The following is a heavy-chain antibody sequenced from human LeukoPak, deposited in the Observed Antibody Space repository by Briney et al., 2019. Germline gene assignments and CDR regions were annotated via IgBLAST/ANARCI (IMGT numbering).Heavy chain of an antibody. V-gene: IGHV4-59*01. CDR1: GGSISSYY. CDR3: ARGWFGELYYYDGMGV. D-gene: IGHD3-10*01. Sequence: SETLSLTCTVSGGSISSYYWNWIRQPPGKGLEWIGYISHSGSTNYSPSLKSRVTISVDTSNNQFSLKLSSVTSADTAVYYCARGWFGELYYYDGMGVWGQGTTVTISS. CDR2: ISHSGST. J-gene: IGHJ6*02.